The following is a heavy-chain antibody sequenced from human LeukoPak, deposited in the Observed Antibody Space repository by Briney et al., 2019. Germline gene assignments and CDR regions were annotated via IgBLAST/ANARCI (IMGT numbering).Heavy chain of an antibody. J-gene: IGHJ4*02. V-gene: IGHV4-61*02. CDR2: IYTGGST. Sequence: PSETLSLTCTVYGGSVSSGSYYWSWLRQPAGKGLEWIGRIYTGGSTNYNPSLKSRVTISVDTSKNQFSLKLSSVTAADTAVYYCAGHGSGWYSFDYWGQGTLVTVSS. D-gene: IGHD6-19*01. CDR3: AGHGSGWYSFDY. CDR1: GGSVSSGSYY.